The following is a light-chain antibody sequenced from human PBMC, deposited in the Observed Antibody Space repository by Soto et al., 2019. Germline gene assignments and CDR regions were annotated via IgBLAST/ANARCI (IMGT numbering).Light chain of an antibody. CDR1: QSVSNF. Sequence: EIVLTQSPATLSLSPGERATLSCRASQSVSNFLAWYQRKPGQAPRLLIYEASNRATGIPARFSGSGFGTDFTLTISSLEPEDFAVYHCQQYSKWPITFGQGTRLEIK. CDR2: EAS. V-gene: IGKV3-11*01. CDR3: QQYSKWPIT. J-gene: IGKJ5*01.